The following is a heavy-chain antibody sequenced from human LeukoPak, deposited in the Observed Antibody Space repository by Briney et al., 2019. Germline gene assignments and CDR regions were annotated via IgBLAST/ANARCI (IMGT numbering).Heavy chain of an antibody. J-gene: IGHJ4*02. V-gene: IGHV3-30*03. D-gene: IGHD2-2*01. CDR2: ISSDGSDK. Sequence: PGGSLRLSCAASGFTFSSYAMSGVRQAPGKGLEWVAVISSDGSDKYYADSVKGRFTISRDNSQNTLYLQMNSLRGEDTAVYYCARDFSSTSGYWGQGTLVTVSS. CDR3: ARDFSSTSGY. CDR1: GFTFSSYA.